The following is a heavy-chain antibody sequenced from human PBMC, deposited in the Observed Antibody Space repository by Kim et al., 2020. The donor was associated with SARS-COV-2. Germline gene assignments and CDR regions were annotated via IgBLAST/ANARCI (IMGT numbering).Heavy chain of an antibody. CDR2: IYYSGST. CDR3: ARQLGLREQWLVVWFDP. Sequence: SETLSLTCTVSGGSISSSSYYWGWIRQPPGKGLEWIGSIYYSGSTYYNPSLKSRVTISVDTTKNQFSLKLSSVTAADTAVYYCARQLGLREQWLVVWFDPWGQGTLVTVSS. D-gene: IGHD6-19*01. V-gene: IGHV4-39*01. J-gene: IGHJ5*02. CDR1: GGSISSSSYY.